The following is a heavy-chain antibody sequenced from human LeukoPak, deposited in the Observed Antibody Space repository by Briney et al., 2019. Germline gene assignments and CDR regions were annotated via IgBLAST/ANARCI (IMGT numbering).Heavy chain of an antibody. CDR2: ISISGENT. CDR1: GFTFSTYA. Sequence: GGSLRLSCAASGFTFSTYAMGWVRQAPGKGLEWVSAISISGENTYCADSVKGRFTISRDTCRNTLYMQMQSLRAEDTAVYYCARLISTSSSRFSDYWGQGTLVTVSS. CDR3: ARLISTSSSRFSDY. V-gene: IGHV3-23*01. J-gene: IGHJ4*02. D-gene: IGHD6-6*01.